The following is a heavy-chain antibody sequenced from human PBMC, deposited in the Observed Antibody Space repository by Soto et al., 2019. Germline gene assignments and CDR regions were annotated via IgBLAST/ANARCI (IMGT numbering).Heavy chain of an antibody. Sequence: SETLSLTCAVYGGSFSGYYWSWIRQPPGMGLEWIGEINHSGSTNYNPSLKSRVTISVDTSKNQFSLKLSSVTAADTAVYYCARTNSSGYYCDFDYWGQGTLVTVSS. J-gene: IGHJ4*02. CDR2: INHSGST. D-gene: IGHD3-22*01. CDR3: ARTNSSGYYCDFDY. V-gene: IGHV4-34*01. CDR1: GGSFSGYY.